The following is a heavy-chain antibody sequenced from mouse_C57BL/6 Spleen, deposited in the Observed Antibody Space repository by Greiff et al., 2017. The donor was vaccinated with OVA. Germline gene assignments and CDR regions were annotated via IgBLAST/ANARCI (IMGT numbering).Heavy chain of an antibody. J-gene: IGHJ4*01. Sequence: QVHVKQPGAELVRPGSSVKLSCKASGYTFTSYWMHWVKQRPIQGLEWIGNIDPSDSETHYNQKFKDKATLTVDKSSRTAYMQLSSLTSEDSAVYYCARYYDPYAMDYWGQGTSVTVSS. V-gene: IGHV1-52*01. CDR1: GYTFTSYW. CDR3: ARYYDPYAMDY. D-gene: IGHD2-4*01. CDR2: IDPSDSET.